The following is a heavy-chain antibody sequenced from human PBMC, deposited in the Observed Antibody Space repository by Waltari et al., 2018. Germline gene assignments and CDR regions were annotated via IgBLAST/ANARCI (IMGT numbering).Heavy chain of an antibody. V-gene: IGHV1-2*06. CDR1: GYTFTGYY. D-gene: IGHD3-3*01. CDR2: SNPNEGGT. CDR3: ARGVTIFGVAKASDAFDI. J-gene: IGHJ3*02. Sequence: QVQLVQSGAEVKKPGASVKVSCKASGYTFTGYYMHWVRQAPGQGLEWMGRSNPNEGGTNDAQKVQGRVTMTRDTSISTAYMELSRLRSDDTAVYYCARGVTIFGVAKASDAFDIWGQGTMVTVSS.